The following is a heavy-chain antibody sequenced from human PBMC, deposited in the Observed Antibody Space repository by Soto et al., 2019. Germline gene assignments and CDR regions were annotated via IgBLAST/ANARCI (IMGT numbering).Heavy chain of an antibody. V-gene: IGHV5-51*01. J-gene: IGHJ3*02. CDR2: IYPGDSDT. CDR3: ARHVGRGYDFWSGYISDAFDI. CDR1: GYSFTSYW. Sequence: PGESLKISCKGSGYSFTSYWIGWVRQMPGKGLEWMGIIYPGDSDTRYSPSFQGQVTISADKSISTAYLQWSSLKASDTAMYYCARHVGRGYDFWSGYISDAFDIWGQGTMVTVSS. D-gene: IGHD3-3*01.